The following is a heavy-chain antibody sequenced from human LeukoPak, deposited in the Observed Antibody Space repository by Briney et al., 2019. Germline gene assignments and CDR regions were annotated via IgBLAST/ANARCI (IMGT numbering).Heavy chain of an antibody. Sequence: GGSLRLSCAAAGFTFSHYGMSWVRPAPGKGLEWVSSVSGSGNKTYYADSVKGRFTISRENSKDTLYLEMSSLRVDDTAVYYCAKMWRVGGVTTLDYWGQGTLVTVDS. CDR1: GFTFSHYG. V-gene: IGHV3-23*01. D-gene: IGHD3-16*01. CDR3: AKMWRVGGVTTLDY. J-gene: IGHJ4*02. CDR2: VSGSGNKT.